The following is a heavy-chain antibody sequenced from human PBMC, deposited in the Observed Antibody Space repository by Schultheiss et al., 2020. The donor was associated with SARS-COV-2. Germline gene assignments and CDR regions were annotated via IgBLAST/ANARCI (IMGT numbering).Heavy chain of an antibody. Sequence: GGSLRLSCAASGFTFSSYSMNWVRQAPGKGLEWVSSISSSSSYIYYADSVKGRFTISRDNAKNSLYLQMNSLRAEDTAVYYCVCEWLFRYYGMDVWGQGTTVTVSS. CDR1: GFTFSSYS. CDR2: ISSSSSYI. CDR3: VCEWLFRYYGMDV. V-gene: IGHV3-21*01. D-gene: IGHD3-3*01. J-gene: IGHJ6*02.